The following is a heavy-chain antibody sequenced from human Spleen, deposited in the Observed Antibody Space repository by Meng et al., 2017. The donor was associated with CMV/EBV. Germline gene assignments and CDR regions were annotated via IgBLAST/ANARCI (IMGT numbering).Heavy chain of an antibody. V-gene: IGHV4-30-4*08. CDR3: AAFGFLEWLPPGY. CDR1: GGYISSGDYY. CDR2: IYYSGST. Sequence: VELHVSVQELVKPSQTLSRTCTGSGGYISSGDYYWSWIRQAPGKGLEWIGYIYYSGSTYYNPSLKSRVTISVDTSKNQFSLKLSSVTAADTAVYYCAAFGFLEWLPPGYWGQGTLVTVSS. J-gene: IGHJ4*02. D-gene: IGHD3-3*01.